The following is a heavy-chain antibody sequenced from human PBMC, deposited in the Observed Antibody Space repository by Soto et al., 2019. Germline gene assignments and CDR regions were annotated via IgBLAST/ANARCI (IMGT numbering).Heavy chain of an antibody. D-gene: IGHD3-22*01. CDR2: IYYSGST. CDR3: ARLYYYDSSGYANWFDP. CDR1: GGSISSSSYY. Sequence: SETLSLTCTVSGGSISSSSYYWGWIRQPPGKGLEWIGSIYYSGSTYYNPSLKSRVTISVDTSKNQFSLKLSSVTAADTAVYYCARLYYYDSSGYANWFDPWGQGTLVTVSS. J-gene: IGHJ5*02. V-gene: IGHV4-39*01.